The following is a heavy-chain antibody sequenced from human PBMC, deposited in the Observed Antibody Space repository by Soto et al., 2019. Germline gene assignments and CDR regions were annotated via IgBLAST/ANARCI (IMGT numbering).Heavy chain of an antibody. CDR3: AREIDGYYGMDV. V-gene: IGHV1-69*12. CDR2: IIPIFGTA. CDR1: GGTFSTDS. J-gene: IGHJ6*02. Sequence: QVQLVQSGAEVKKPGSSVKVSCKASGGTFSTDSISWVRQAPGQGLEWMGGIIPIFGTANNAQKFQGRVTITADESTSTAYMELSSLRSEDMAVYFCAREIDGYYGMDVWGQGTTVTVAS.